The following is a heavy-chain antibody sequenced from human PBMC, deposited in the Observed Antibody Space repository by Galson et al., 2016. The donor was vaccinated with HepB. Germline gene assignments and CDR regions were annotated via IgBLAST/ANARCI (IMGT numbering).Heavy chain of an antibody. D-gene: IGHD1-26*01. V-gene: IGHV1-69*13. CDR2: IIPIFRTT. CDR1: GGTFSSYA. J-gene: IGHJ4*02. CDR3: ARPQREGGNYYSFVY. Sequence: SVKVSCKASGGTFSSYALSWVRQAPGQGLEWMGRIIPIFRTTNYAQKFQGRVSITADESTSTAYMELSSLRSEDTAVYYCARPQREGGNYYSFVYWGQGTLVTVSS.